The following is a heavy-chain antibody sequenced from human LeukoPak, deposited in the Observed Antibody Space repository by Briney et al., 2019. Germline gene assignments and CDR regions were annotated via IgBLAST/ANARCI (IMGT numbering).Heavy chain of an antibody. CDR3: ARLRTTRGPVTVTPSYPDSPNWFDP. V-gene: IGHV5-51*01. Sequence: GESLKISCKGSGYTFNTYWIGWVRQLPGKGLEWMGIINPSDSDTTYSPSFQGQVTISADRSISTAYLQWSSLKASDTAIYYCARLRTTRGPVTVTPSYPDSPNWFDPWGQGTLVTVSS. CDR2: INPSDSDT. CDR1: GYTFNTYW. J-gene: IGHJ5*02. D-gene: IGHD4-17*01.